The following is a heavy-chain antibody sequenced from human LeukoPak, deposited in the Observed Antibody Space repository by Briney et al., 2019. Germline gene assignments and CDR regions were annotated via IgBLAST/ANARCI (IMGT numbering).Heavy chain of an antibody. D-gene: IGHD3-10*01. J-gene: IGHJ4*02. CDR3: ASYGSGSYYWAAFDY. CDR1: GGSISSSRYY. V-gene: IGHV4-39*01. CDR2: IYYSGST. Sequence: KPSETLSLTCTVSGGSISSSRYYWGWIRQPPGKGLEWIGSIYYSGSTYYNPSLKSRVTISVDTSKNQFSLKLSSVTAADTAVYYCASYGSGSYYWAAFDYWGQGTLVTVSS.